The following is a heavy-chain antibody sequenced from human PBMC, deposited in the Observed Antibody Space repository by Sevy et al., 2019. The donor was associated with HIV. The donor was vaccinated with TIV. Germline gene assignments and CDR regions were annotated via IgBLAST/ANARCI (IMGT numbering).Heavy chain of an antibody. Sequence: GGSLRLSCAASGFTFSKYSMSWVRRPPGKGLEWVSTLSFGCGEINYADSVKGRFTISRDNSKSPVYLQMNNLRPEDTAVYYCAREGCTKPHDYWGQGTLVTVSS. V-gene: IGHV3-23*01. CDR2: LSFGCGEI. CDR1: GFTFSKYS. D-gene: IGHD2-8*01. J-gene: IGHJ4*02. CDR3: AREGCTKPHDY.